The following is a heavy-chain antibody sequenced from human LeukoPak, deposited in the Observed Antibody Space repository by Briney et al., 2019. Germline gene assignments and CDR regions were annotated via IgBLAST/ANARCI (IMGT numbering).Heavy chain of an antibody. CDR3: ARDGGTYGYNWFDP. Sequence: SETLSLTCAVYGGSFSGYYWSWIRQPPGKGLEWIGEINHSGSTNYNPSLKSRVTISVDTSKNQFSLKLSSVTAADTAVYYCARDGGTYGYNWFDPWGQGTLVTVSS. J-gene: IGHJ5*02. D-gene: IGHD1-1*01. CDR1: GGSFSGYY. CDR2: INHSGST. V-gene: IGHV4-34*01.